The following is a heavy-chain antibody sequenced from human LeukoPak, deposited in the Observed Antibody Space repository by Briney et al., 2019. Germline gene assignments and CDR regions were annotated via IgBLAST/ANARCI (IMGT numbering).Heavy chain of an antibody. Sequence: SETLSLTCAVYGGSFSGYYWTWIRQSPGKGLDWIGQINHSGSTNYNPSLKSRVTISVDTSKNQVSLTRTSVTAADTAVYYCARTYRAVTANPFDYWGQGTLVTVSS. CDR1: GGSFSGYY. J-gene: IGHJ4*02. CDR3: ARTYRAVTANPFDY. D-gene: IGHD2-21*02. V-gene: IGHV4-34*01. CDR2: INHSGST.